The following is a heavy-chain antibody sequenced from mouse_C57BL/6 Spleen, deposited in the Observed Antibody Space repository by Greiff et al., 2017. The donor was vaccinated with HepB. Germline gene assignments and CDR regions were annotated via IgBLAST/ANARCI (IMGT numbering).Heavy chain of an antibody. Sequence: VQLQQPGAELVRPGTSVKLSCKASGYTFTSYWMHWVKQRPGQGLEWIGVIDPSDSYTNYNQKFKGKATLTVDTSSSTAYMQLSSLTSEDSAVYYCARWASDWYFDVWGTGTTVTVSS. V-gene: IGHV1-59*01. CDR2: IDPSDSYT. CDR1: GYTFTSYW. J-gene: IGHJ1*03. CDR3: ARWASDWYFDV.